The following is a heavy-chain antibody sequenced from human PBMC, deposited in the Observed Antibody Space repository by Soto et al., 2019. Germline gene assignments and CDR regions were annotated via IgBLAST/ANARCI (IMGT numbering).Heavy chain of an antibody. D-gene: IGHD3-10*01. J-gene: IGHJ4*02. Sequence: ASVKVSCKASGYTFTSYGIHWVRQAPGLRLEWMGRVNPINSKSNYAQKFQGRVTMTADKSTSTAYMELSSLRSEDTAIYYCASSYGSGYRAFVYWGQGALVTVPQ. CDR2: VNPINSKS. CDR3: ASSYGSGYRAFVY. CDR1: GYTFTSYG. V-gene: IGHV1-3*01.